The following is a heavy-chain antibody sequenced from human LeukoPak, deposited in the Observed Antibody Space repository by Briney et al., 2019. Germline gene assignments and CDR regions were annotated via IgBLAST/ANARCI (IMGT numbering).Heavy chain of an antibody. Sequence: GGPLRLSCAASGFTFSSYAMHWVRQAPGKGLEWVAVISYEKNEEFYADSVKGRSTISRDSSKNTLYLQMNSLRPEDTAVYYCAKGRSGSSYSPSDSWGQGTLVTVSS. CDR1: GFTFSSYA. V-gene: IGHV3-30*04. CDR3: AKGRSGSSYSPSDS. CDR2: ISYEKNEE. J-gene: IGHJ4*02. D-gene: IGHD2-15*01.